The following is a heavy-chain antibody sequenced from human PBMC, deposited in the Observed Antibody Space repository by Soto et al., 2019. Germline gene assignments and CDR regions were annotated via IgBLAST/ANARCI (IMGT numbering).Heavy chain of an antibody. Sequence: ASVKVSCKASRYTFTKYFTQWLRQAPGQGLEWMGWISAYNGNTNYAQKLQGRVTMTTDTSTSTAYMELRSLRSDDTAVYYCARGPKGYDSSGYYYGFYYYGMDVWGQGTTVTVSS. CDR2: ISAYNGNT. CDR1: RYTFTKYF. V-gene: IGHV1-18*04. CDR3: ARGPKGYDSSGYYYGFYYYGMDV. J-gene: IGHJ6*02. D-gene: IGHD3-22*01.